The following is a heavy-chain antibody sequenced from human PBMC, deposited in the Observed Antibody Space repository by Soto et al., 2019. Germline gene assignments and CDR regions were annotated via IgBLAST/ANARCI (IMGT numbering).Heavy chain of an antibody. CDR3: AGEVKYCSGGSCYLDAFDI. CDR1: GCTFSSYA. J-gene: IGHJ3*02. V-gene: IGHV1-69*13. CDR2: IIPIFGTA. Sequence: ASVKVSCKASGCTFSSYAISWVRQAPGQGLEWMGGIIPIFGTANYAQKFQGRVTITADESTSTAYMELSSLRSEDTAVYYCAGEVKYCSGGSCYLDAFDIWGQGTTVTVSS. D-gene: IGHD2-15*01.